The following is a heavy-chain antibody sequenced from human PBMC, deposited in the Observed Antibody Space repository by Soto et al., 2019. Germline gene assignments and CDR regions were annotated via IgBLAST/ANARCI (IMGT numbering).Heavy chain of an antibody. Sequence: ASVKVSCKASGYTFTSYDMNWVRQAPGQRLEWMGWINAGNGNTKYSQKFQGRVTITRDTSASTAYVELSSLRYEDTAVYYCAREGLPLDYWGQGTLVTVSS. CDR2: INAGNGNT. CDR3: AREGLPLDY. CDR1: GYTFTSYD. D-gene: IGHD2-15*01. J-gene: IGHJ4*02. V-gene: IGHV1-3*01.